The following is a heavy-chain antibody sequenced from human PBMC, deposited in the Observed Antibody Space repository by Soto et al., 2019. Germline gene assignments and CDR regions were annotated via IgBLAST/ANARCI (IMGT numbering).Heavy chain of an antibody. CDR2: INAGNGNT. J-gene: IGHJ6*03. CDR1: GYTFTSYA. V-gene: IGHV1-3*01. Sequence: ASVKVSCKASGYTFTSYAMHWVRQAPGQSLEWMGWINAGNGNTKYSQKFQGRVTITRDTSASTAYMELSSLRSEDTAVYYCARARMGMVYAIFDYYYMDVWGKGTTVTVSS. D-gene: IGHD2-8*01. CDR3: ARARMGMVYAIFDYYYMDV.